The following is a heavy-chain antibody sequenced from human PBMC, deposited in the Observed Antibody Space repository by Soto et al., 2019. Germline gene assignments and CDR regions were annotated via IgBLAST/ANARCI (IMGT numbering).Heavy chain of an antibody. J-gene: IGHJ4*02. V-gene: IGHV1-69*06. CDR2: IVPNVGTV. D-gene: IGHD3-3*01. Sequence: SVKVSCKASGGTLSSFINYPINWVRQAPGQGLEWMGGIVPNVGTVNYAQKFQGRVTITADKSTGIAYMELSSLRSEDTALYYCARRDTSGFLRYFDNWGQGTLVTVSS. CDR3: ARRDTSGFLRYFDN. CDR1: GGTLSSFINYP.